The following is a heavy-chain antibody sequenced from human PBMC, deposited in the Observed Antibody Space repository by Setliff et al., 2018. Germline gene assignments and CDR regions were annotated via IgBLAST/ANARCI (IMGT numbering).Heavy chain of an antibody. CDR2: INPNSGDT. D-gene: IGHD2-8*02. V-gene: IGHV1-2*02. CDR3: ARETSSGPRIDP. J-gene: IGHJ5*02. CDR1: GYSFTSYD. Sequence: ASVKVSCKASGYSFTSYDINWLRKAPGQGLEWMGWINPNSGDTNYSQRFQGRVTMTIDTSTRTVYMELTRLRSDDTAIYYCARETSSGPRIDPWGQGTQVTVSS.